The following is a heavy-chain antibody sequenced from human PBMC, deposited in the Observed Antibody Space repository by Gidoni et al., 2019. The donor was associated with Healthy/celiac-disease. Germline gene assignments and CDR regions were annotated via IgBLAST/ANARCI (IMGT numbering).Heavy chain of an antibody. Sequence: EVQLLESGGGLVQPGGSLRLSCAASGFPFSSYAMSWVRQAPGKGLEWVSAISGSGGSTYYADSVKGRFTISRDNSKNTLYLQMNSLRAEDTAVYYCAKDKPFITMIVVVNWYFDLWGRGTLVTVSS. CDR3: AKDKPFITMIVVVNWYFDL. J-gene: IGHJ2*01. CDR1: GFPFSSYA. CDR2: ISGSGGST. D-gene: IGHD3-22*01. V-gene: IGHV3-23*01.